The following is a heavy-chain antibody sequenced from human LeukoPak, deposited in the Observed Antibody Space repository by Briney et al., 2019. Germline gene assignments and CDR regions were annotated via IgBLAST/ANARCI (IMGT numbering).Heavy chain of an antibody. CDR1: GSSISTYY. CDR2: IYYSGST. V-gene: IGHV4-59*08. Sequence: PSETLSLTCTVSGSSISTYYWSWIRQPPGKGLEWIGYIYYSGSTNYNPSLKSRVTISVDTSKIQFSLKLNSVTAADTAVYYCARMVIRAYCSGGGCYEHAFDIWGQGTVVTVSS. J-gene: IGHJ3*02. CDR3: ARMVIRAYCSGGGCYEHAFDI. D-gene: IGHD2-15*01.